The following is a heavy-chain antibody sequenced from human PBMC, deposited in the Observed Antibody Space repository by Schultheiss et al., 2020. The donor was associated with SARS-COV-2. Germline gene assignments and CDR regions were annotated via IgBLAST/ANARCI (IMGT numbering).Heavy chain of an antibody. CDR2: FHYSGSP. V-gene: IGHV4-59*11. J-gene: IGHJ4*02. CDR1: GGSISSHY. Sequence: SQTLSLTCTVSGGSISSHYWSWIRQPPGKGLEWIGYFHYSGSPTYNPSLKSRVTISVDTSKSQFSLRLSSVTAADTAVYYCAREDGYNMLGYWGQGTLVTVSS. CDR3: AREDGYNMLGY. D-gene: IGHD5-24*01.